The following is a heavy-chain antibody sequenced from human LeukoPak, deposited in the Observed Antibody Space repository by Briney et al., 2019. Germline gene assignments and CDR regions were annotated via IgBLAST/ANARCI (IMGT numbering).Heavy chain of an antibody. CDR2: INHSGST. D-gene: IGHD4-17*01. CDR1: GGSFSDYY. V-gene: IGHV4-34*01. CDR3: ARANDYGDYLNWFDP. Sequence: PSETLSLTCAVYGGSFSDYYWSWIRQPPGKGLEWIGEINHSGSTNYNPSLKSRVTISVDPSKNQLSLKLSSVTAADTALYHCARANDYGDYLNWFDPWGQGTQVTVSS. J-gene: IGHJ5*02.